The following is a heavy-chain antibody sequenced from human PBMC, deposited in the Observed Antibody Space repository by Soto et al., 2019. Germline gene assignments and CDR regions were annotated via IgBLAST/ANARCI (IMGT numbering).Heavy chain of an antibody. CDR1: GYSFPNYY. CDR2: ISPSGTT. CDR3: ARVRSYYG. V-gene: IGHV1-46*03. Sequence: ASVKVSCKASGYSFPNYYMHWVRQAPGQGLEWMAVISPSGTTTYAQRFQGRVTMTRDTFTSTVYMELSSLKSEDTAVYYCARVRSYYG. J-gene: IGHJ6*01.